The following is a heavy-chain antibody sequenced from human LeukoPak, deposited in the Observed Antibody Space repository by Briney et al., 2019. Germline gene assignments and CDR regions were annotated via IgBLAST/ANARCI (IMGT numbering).Heavy chain of an antibody. V-gene: IGHV4-39*07. CDR3: ASTRSQDGYYFDY. J-gene: IGHJ4*02. Sequence: PSETLSLTCTVSGGSISNITYYWGWIRQPPGKGLEWIGSIYYSGSTYYNPSLKSRVTISVDTSKNQFSLKLSSVTAADTAVYYCASTRSQDGYYFDYWGQGTLVTVSS. CDR1: GGSISNITYY. CDR2: IYYSGST.